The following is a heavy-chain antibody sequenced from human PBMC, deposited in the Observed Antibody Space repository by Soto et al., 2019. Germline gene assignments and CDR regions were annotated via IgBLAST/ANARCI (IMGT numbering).Heavy chain of an antibody. J-gene: IGHJ5*02. D-gene: IGHD6-19*01. CDR1: GGTFSSYA. Sequence: QVQLVQSGAEVKKPGSSVKVSCTASGGTFSSYAISWVRQAPGQGLEWMGGIIPIFGTAHYAQKFQGRVTITADESTSTAYMELSSLRSEDTAVYYCARSSSYSSGWYDWFDPWGQGTLVTVSS. V-gene: IGHV1-69*01. CDR2: IIPIFGTA. CDR3: ARSSSYSSGWYDWFDP.